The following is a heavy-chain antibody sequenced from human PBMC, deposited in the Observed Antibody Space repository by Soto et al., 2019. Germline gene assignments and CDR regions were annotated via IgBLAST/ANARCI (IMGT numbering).Heavy chain of an antibody. CDR1: GGSISSHY. Sequence: SETLSRTCTDSGGSISSHYWSWIRQPPGKGLEWIGYIYYSGSTNYNPSLKSRVTISVDTSKNQFSLKLSSVTAADTAVYYCARVLDIVLVPAAKSGMDVWGQGTTVTVSS. CDR2: IYYSGST. V-gene: IGHV4-59*11. J-gene: IGHJ6*02. CDR3: ARVLDIVLVPAAKSGMDV. D-gene: IGHD2-2*03.